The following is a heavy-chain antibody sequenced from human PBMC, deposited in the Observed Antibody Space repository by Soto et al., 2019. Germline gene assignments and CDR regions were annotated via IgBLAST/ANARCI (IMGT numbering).Heavy chain of an antibody. CDR3: ARETNYYGSGLLDY. CDR2: IYYSGST. V-gene: IGHV4-31*03. J-gene: IGHJ4*02. D-gene: IGHD3-10*01. CDR1: GGSISSGGYY. Sequence: QVQLQESGPGLVKPSQTLSLTCTVSGGSISSGGYYWSWIRQHPGKGLEWIGYIYYSGSTYYNPSLKSRVTISVDTSKNQFSLKLSSVTAADTAVYYCARETNYYGSGLLDYWGQGTLVTVSS.